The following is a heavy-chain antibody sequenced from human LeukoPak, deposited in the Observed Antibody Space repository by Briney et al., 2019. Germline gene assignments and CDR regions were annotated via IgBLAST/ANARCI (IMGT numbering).Heavy chain of an antibody. J-gene: IGHJ5*02. CDR1: GGTFSSYA. Sequence: SVKVSCKASGGTFSSYAISWVRQAPGQGLEWMGGIIPIFGTANYAQKFQGRVTITTDESTSTAYMELSSLRSEDTAVYYCARAAGDIVVVPAARNWFDPWGQGTLVTVSS. CDR2: IIPIFGTA. V-gene: IGHV1-69*05. CDR3: ARAAGDIVVVPAARNWFDP. D-gene: IGHD2-2*01.